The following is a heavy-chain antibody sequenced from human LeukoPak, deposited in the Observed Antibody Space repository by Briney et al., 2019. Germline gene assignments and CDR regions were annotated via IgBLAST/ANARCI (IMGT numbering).Heavy chain of an antibody. V-gene: IGHV3-21*01. CDR2: ITSGSSYI. CDR3: ARGQRYSGYELDY. Sequence: GGSLRLSCAASGFTFSSYNMNWVRQAPGQGLEWVSSITSGSSYIYYADSVKGRFTISRDNAKSSLYLQMNSLRAEDTAVYYCARGQRYSGYELDYWGQGTLVTVSS. D-gene: IGHD5-12*01. J-gene: IGHJ4*02. CDR1: GFTFSSYN.